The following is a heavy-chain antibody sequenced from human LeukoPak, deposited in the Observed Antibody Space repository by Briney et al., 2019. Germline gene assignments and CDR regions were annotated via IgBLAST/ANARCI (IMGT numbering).Heavy chain of an antibody. CDR1: GFTFSSYS. V-gene: IGHV3-48*01. J-gene: IGHJ4*02. CDR2: ISSSSSTI. CDR3: ARDGGQWLVGVFDY. D-gene: IGHD6-19*01. Sequence: GGSLRLSCAASGFTFSSYSMNWVRQAPGKGLEWVSYISSSSSTIYYADSVKGRFTISRDNAKNSLYLQMNSLRAEDTAVYHCARDGGQWLVGVFDYWGQGTLVTVSS.